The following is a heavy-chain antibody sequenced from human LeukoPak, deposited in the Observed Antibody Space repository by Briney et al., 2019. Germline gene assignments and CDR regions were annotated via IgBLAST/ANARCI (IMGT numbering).Heavy chain of an antibody. Sequence: SETLSLTCAVYGGSFSGYYWTWIRQPPGRGLEWIGEINHSGSTNYNPSLKSRVTISVDTSKSQFSLKLNSVTAAETAMYYCARGRDPYWGRGTLVTVSS. D-gene: IGHD5-24*01. CDR1: GGSFSGYY. CDR3: ARGRDPY. CDR2: INHSGST. V-gene: IGHV4-34*01. J-gene: IGHJ4*02.